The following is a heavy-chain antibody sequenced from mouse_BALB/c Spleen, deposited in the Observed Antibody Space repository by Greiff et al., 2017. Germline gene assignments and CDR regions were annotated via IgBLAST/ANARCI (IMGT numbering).Heavy chain of an antibody. CDR1: GYSITSDYA. D-gene: IGHD2-4*01. J-gene: IGHJ3*01. CDR3: ARGDDYEAWFAY. Sequence: EVKLVESGPGLVKPSQSLSLTCTVTGYSITSDYAWNWIRQFPGNKLEWMGYISYSGSTSYNPSLKSRISITRDTSKNQFFLQLNSVTTEDTATYYCARGDDYEAWFAYWGQGTLVTVSA. V-gene: IGHV3-2*02. CDR2: ISYSGST.